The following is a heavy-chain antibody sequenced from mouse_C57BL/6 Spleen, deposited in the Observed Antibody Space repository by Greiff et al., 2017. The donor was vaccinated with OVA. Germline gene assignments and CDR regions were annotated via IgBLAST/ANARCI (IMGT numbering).Heavy chain of an antibody. J-gene: IGHJ4*01. CDR3: ARRERYAMDY. CDR2: IDPSDSYT. CDR1: GYTFTSYW. Sequence: QVQLQQPGAELVRPGTSVKLSCKASGYTFTSYWMHWVKQRPGQGLEWIGVIDPSDSYTNYNQKFKGKATLTVDTSSSTAYMQLSSLTSEDSAVYYCARRERYAMDYWGQGTSLTVSS. V-gene: IGHV1-59*01.